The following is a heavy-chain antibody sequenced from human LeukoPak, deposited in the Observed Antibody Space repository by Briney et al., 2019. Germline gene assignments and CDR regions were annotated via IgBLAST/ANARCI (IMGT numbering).Heavy chain of an antibody. CDR3: ARSSIAVPSSASLRYYYYTMDV. Sequence: PSETLSLTCTVSGDSINTYYWSWIRQPAGKGLEWVGRIYASGSTNYNPSLKSRVSKSLDTSKKQFSLKLDSVTAADTAVYYCARSSIAVPSSASLRYYYYTMDVWGQGTTVAVSS. J-gene: IGHJ6*02. D-gene: IGHD6-19*01. CDR1: GDSINTYY. V-gene: IGHV4-4*07. CDR2: IYASGST.